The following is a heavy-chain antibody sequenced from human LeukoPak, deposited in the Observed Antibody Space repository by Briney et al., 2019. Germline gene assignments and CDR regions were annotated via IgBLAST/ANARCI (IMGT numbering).Heavy chain of an antibody. CDR3: AQPRARREGSSRSIDS. CDR1: GFTFSNYA. D-gene: IGHD3-22*01. V-gene: IGHV3-23*01. Sequence: GGSLRLSCAASGFTFSNYAMSWVRQAPGKGLEWVSAISGSGAGTYYADSVKGRFTISRDNSKNTLYLQMNSLRGEDTAVYYCAQPRARREGSSRSIDSWGQGTLVTVSS. J-gene: IGHJ4*02. CDR2: ISGSGAGT.